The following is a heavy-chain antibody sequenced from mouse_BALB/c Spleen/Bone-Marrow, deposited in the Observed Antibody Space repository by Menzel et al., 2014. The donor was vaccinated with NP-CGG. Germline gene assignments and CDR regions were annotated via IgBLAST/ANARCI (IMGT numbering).Heavy chain of an antibody. CDR1: GYTFTNYW. Sequence: VQLQQSGAELAKPGASVKMSCKASGYTFTNYWMHWVKQRPGQGLEWIGYINPSTGYTEYNQKFKDKVTLTADKSSSAAYMQLSSLTSEDSAVYYCARIYSYGRDYWGQGTTLTVSS. V-gene: IGHV1-7*01. CDR3: ARIYSYGRDY. D-gene: IGHD1-1*01. J-gene: IGHJ2*01. CDR2: INPSTGYT.